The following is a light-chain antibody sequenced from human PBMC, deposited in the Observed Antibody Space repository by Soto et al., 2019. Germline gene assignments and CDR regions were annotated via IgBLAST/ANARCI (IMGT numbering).Light chain of an antibody. CDR3: QQYSSYSPT. Sequence: DIQMTQSPSTLPASVGDRVTITCRASQSISSWLAWYQQKPGKAPKLLIYKASSLESGVPSRFSGSGSGTEFTLTISSLQPDDFATYYCQQYSSYSPTFAQGTKVEIK. J-gene: IGKJ1*01. V-gene: IGKV1-5*03. CDR1: QSISSW. CDR2: KAS.